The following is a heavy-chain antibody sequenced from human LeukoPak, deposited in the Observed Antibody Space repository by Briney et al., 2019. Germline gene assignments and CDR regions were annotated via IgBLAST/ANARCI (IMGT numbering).Heavy chain of an antibody. CDR2: IYTSGST. CDR1: GGSISSYY. J-gene: IGHJ5*02. Sequence: SETLSLTCTVSGGSISSYYWSWIRQPAGKGLEWIGRIYTSGSTNYNPSLKSRVTMSVDTSKNQFSLKLSSVTAADTAVYYCARGLSCSGDSCYSGWFDPWGPGTLVTVSS. V-gene: IGHV4-4*07. D-gene: IGHD2-15*01. CDR3: ARGLSCSGDSCYSGWFDP.